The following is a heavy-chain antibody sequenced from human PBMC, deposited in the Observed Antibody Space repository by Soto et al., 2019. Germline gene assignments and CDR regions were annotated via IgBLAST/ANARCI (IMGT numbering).Heavy chain of an antibody. Sequence: GGSLRLSCAASGFTFSDHYMDWVRQAPGKGLEWVGRTRNKANSYTTEYAASVKGRFTISRDDSKNSLYLQMNSLKTEDTAVYYCAREPRGYYYDSDDAFDIWGQGTMVTVSS. CDR2: TRNKANSYTT. J-gene: IGHJ3*02. V-gene: IGHV3-72*01. CDR3: AREPRGYYYDSDDAFDI. CDR1: GFTFSDHY. D-gene: IGHD3-22*01.